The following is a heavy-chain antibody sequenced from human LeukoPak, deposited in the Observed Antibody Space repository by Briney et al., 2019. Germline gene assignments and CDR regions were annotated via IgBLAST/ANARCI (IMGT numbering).Heavy chain of an antibody. J-gene: IGHJ6*03. CDR1: GFTFSRYW. CDR2: IKQDGSDK. V-gene: IGHV3-7*03. Sequence: PGGSLRLSCAASGFTFSRYWMNWVRQAPGKGLEWVANIKQDGSDKYYVDSVKGRFTISRDNAKNSLYLQMSSLRADDTALYFCARLHRYGYYYYYMDVWGKGTTVSVSS. D-gene: IGHD5-18*01. CDR3: ARLHRYGYYYYYMDV.